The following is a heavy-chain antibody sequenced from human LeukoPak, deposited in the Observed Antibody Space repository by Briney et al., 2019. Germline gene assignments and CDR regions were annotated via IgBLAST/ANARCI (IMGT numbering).Heavy chain of an antibody. D-gene: IGHD5-12*01. CDR1: GGSFSGYY. CDR2: INHSGST. Sequence: KPSETLSLTCAVYGGSFSGYYWSWIRQPPGKGLEWIGEINHSGSTNYNPSLKSRVTISVDTSKNQFSLKLSSVTAADTAVYYCARDPYSGYDSAWYFDLWGRGTLVTVSS. V-gene: IGHV4-34*01. CDR3: ARDPYSGYDSAWYFDL. J-gene: IGHJ2*01.